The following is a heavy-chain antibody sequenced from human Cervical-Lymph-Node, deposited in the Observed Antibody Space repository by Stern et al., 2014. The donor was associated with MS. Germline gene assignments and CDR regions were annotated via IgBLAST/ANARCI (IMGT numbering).Heavy chain of an antibody. CDR3: ARAVSGITFPYHFDF. D-gene: IGHD3-16*01. CDR1: GYTFTTYW. J-gene: IGHJ4*02. Sequence: EVQLVESGAEVKEPGESLKISCQGSGYTFTTYWIGWVRQVPGKGLEWVGIIYPGDSDPAYSPSFRGQVTISADNSISTAYLQWNSLRASDTAMYYCARAVSGITFPYHFDFWGQGTPVTVS. V-gene: IGHV5-51*03. CDR2: IYPGDSDP.